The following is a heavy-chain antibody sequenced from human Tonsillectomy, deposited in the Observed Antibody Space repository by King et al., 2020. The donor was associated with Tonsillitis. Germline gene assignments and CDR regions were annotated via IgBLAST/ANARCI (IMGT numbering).Heavy chain of an antibody. V-gene: IGHV2-5*01. CDR3: AHRPSTAVFDY. CDR2: IYWYDDE. Sequence: TLKESGPTLVKPTQTLTLTCTFSGFSLSTSGVGVGWIRQPPGEALQWLALIYWYDDERYSPSLRSRLTITKDTSRNQVVLTMTNMDPMDTATYYCAHRPSTAVFDYWGQGTLVTVSS. J-gene: IGHJ4*02. D-gene: IGHD5-18*01. CDR1: GFSLSTSGVG.